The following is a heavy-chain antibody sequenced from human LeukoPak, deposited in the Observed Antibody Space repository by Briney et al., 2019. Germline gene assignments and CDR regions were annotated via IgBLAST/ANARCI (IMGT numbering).Heavy chain of an antibody. Sequence: GGTLRLSCAPSGFSFRSSSMDWVRQAPGPELEWVSSITGSSSYISYADSVKGRFTISRENAENSLLLQMNSLRPEDTAGYFWARERLEGGETFDSWGQGTLVTVSS. J-gene: IGHJ4*02. CDR1: GFSFRSSS. CDR3: ARERLEGGETFDS. CDR2: ITGSSSYI. D-gene: IGHD1-1*01. V-gene: IGHV3-21*01.